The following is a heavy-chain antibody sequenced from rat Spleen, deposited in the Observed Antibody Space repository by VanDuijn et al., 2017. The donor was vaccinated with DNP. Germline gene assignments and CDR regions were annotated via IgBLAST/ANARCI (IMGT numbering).Heavy chain of an antibody. CDR3: ARALGAPFDY. J-gene: IGHJ2*01. Sequence: QVQLKESGPGLVQPSQTLSLTCTVSGFSLTSYNVHWVRQPTGKGLEWMGVIWTGGSTDYNSALKSRQSISRDTSKSQVCLKMNSLQTEDIATYYCARALGAPFDYWGQGVMVTVSS. D-gene: IGHD5-1*01. CDR1: GFSLTSYN. V-gene: IGHV2-30*01. CDR2: IWTGGST.